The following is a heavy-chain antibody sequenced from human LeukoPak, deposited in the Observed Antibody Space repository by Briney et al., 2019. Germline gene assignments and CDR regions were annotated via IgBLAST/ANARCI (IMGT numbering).Heavy chain of an antibody. CDR2: IKQDGGEK. CDR3: AKGGSSSGRGYFQH. J-gene: IGHJ1*01. D-gene: IGHD6-19*01. V-gene: IGHV3-7*03. Sequence: GGSLRLSCAASGFTFSSYWMSWVRQAPGKGPEWVANIKQDGGEKYYEDSVKGRFTISRDNAKNSLYLRMNSLRAEDTAVYYCAKGGSSSGRGYFQHWGQGTLVTVSS. CDR1: GFTFSSYW.